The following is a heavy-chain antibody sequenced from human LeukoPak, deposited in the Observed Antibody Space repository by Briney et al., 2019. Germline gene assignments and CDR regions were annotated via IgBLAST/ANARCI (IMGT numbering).Heavy chain of an antibody. CDR3: ARNNYGPNYYYYYMDV. D-gene: IGHD5-18*01. J-gene: IGHJ6*03. CDR2: IYSGGST. CDR1: GFTFSNYA. V-gene: IGHV3-53*01. Sequence: GGSLRLSCAASGFTFSNYAMSWVRQAPGKGLEWVSVIYSGGSTYYADSVKGRFTISRDNSKNTLYLQMNSLRAEDTAVYYCARNNYGPNYYYYYMDVWGKGTTVTISS.